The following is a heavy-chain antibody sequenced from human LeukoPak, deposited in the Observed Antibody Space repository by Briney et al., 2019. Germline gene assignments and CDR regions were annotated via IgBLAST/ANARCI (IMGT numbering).Heavy chain of an antibody. Sequence: PGGSLRLSCAASGFTFSSYAMHWVRQAPGKGLEWVAVISYDGSNKYYADSVKGRFTISRDNSKNTLYLQMNSLRAEDTAVYYCARCGGSCYSALDYWGQGTLVTVSS. CDR3: ARCGGSCYSALDY. J-gene: IGHJ4*02. CDR2: ISYDGSNK. D-gene: IGHD2-15*01. V-gene: IGHV3-30-3*01. CDR1: GFTFSSYA.